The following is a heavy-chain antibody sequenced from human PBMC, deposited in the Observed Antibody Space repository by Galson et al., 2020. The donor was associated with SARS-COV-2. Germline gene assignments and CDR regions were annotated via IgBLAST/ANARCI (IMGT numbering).Heavy chain of an antibody. D-gene: IGHD4-17*01. V-gene: IGHV3-30*18. Sequence: GESLKISCAASGFTFSSYGMHWVRQAPGKGLEWVAVISYDGSNKYYADSVKGRFTISRDNSKNTLYLQMNSLRAEDTAVYYCAKDQLTTVVTHYYYYGMDVWGQGTTVTVS. CDR2: ISYDGSNK. CDR1: GFTFSSYG. J-gene: IGHJ6*02. CDR3: AKDQLTTVVTHYYYYGMDV.